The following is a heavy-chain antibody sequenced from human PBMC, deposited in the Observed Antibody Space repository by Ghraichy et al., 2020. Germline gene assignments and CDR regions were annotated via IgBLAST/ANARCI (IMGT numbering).Heavy chain of an antibody. V-gene: IGHV3-43*01. J-gene: IGHJ4*02. CDR1: GFPFDDFT. D-gene: IGHD6-6*01. CDR3: AKDREHTSSWPHFDF. Sequence: GESLRLSCAASGFPFDDFTMHWVRQAPGKGLEWVSLITWDSSSTYYADSVKGRFTISRDNSKNSLYLQMDSLRTEDTALYFCAKDREHTSSWPHFDFWGRGTLVTVSS. CDR2: ITWDSSST.